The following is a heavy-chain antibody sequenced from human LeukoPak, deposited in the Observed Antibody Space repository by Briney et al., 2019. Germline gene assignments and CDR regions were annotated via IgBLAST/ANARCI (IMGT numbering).Heavy chain of an antibody. D-gene: IGHD5-12*01. V-gene: IGHV1-18*01. Sequence: ASVKVSCKASGYTFTSYGISWVRQAPGQGLEWMGWISAYNGNTNYAQKLQGRVTMTTDTSTSTAYMELRSLRSDDTAVYYCAREFGGYETGDAFDIWGQGTRVTVSS. CDR2: ISAYNGNT. J-gene: IGHJ3*02. CDR1: GYTFTSYG. CDR3: AREFGGYETGDAFDI.